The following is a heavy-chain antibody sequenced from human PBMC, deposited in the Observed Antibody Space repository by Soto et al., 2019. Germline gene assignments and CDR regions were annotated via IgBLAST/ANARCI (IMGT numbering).Heavy chain of an antibody. Sequence: QVQLQQWGAGLLKPSETLSLSCAVYGGSFSGYFWTWIRQPLGKGLEWIGEINHSGSINYNASLKSRVSISVDTSENQFSLRLTSVTAADTAVYYCVRGQWLPRGEYWGQGTLVTVSS. D-gene: IGHD6-19*01. CDR1: GGSFSGYF. J-gene: IGHJ4*02. V-gene: IGHV4-34*01. CDR2: INHSGSI. CDR3: VRGQWLPRGEY.